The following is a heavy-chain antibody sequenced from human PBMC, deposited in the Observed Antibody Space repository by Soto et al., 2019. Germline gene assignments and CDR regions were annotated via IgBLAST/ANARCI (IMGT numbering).Heavy chain of an antibody. Sequence: SVKVSCKASGGTFSSYAISWVRQAPGQGLEWMGGIIPIFGTANYAQKFQGRVTITADESTSTAYMELSSLRSEDTAVYYCGQQLVQDYYYGMDVWGQGTTVTVSS. CDR2: IIPIFGTA. CDR3: GQQLVQDYYYGMDV. D-gene: IGHD6-13*01. J-gene: IGHJ6*02. V-gene: IGHV1-69*13. CDR1: GGTFSSYA.